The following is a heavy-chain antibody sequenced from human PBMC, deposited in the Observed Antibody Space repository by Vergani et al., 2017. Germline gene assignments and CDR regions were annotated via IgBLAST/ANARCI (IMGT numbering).Heavy chain of an antibody. J-gene: IGHJ4*02. Sequence: QVQLQESGPGLVKPSETLSLTCTVSGGSISSYYWSWIRQPPGKGLEWIGEINHSGSTNYNPSLNGRVTISVDTSKNQFSLKLSSVTAADTAVYYCARGTGGITMVRGVYYFDYWGQGTLVTVSS. CDR1: GGSISSYY. CDR3: ARGTGGITMVRGVYYFDY. V-gene: IGHV4-34*01. D-gene: IGHD3-10*01. CDR2: INHSGST.